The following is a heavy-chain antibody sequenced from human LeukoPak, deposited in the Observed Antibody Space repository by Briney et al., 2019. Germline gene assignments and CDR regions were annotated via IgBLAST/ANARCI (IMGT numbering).Heavy chain of an antibody. CDR3: ARTGSSSWYLPYYYGMDV. J-gene: IGHJ6*02. D-gene: IGHD6-13*01. V-gene: IGHV1-46*01. Sequence: GASVKVSCKASGYTFTSYYMHWVRQAPGQGLEWMGIINPSGGSTSYAQKFQGRVTTTRNTSISTAYMELSSLRSEDTAVYYCARTGSSSWYLPYYYGMDVWDQGTTVTVSS. CDR1: GYTFTSYY. CDR2: INPSGGST.